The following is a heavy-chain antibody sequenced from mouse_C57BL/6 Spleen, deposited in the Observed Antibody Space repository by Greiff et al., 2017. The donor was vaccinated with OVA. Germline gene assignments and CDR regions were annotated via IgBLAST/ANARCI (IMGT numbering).Heavy chain of an antibody. V-gene: IGHV1-54*01. J-gene: IGHJ2*01. CDR3: AIYWGY. D-gene: IGHD2-1*01. CDR2: INPGSGGT. CDR1: GYAFTNYL. Sequence: QVQLQQSGAELVRPGTSVKVSCKASGYAFTNYLIEWVKQRPGQGLEWIGVINPGSGGTNYNEKFKGKATLTADKSSSTAYMQLSRLTSEDSAVYFCAIYWGYWGQGTTLTVSS.